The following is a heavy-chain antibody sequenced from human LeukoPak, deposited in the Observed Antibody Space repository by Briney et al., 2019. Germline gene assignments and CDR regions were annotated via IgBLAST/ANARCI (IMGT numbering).Heavy chain of an antibody. Sequence: ASVKVSCKASGYTFTSYGISWVRQAPGQGLEWMGWISAYNGNTNYAQKLQGRVTMTTDTSTSTAYMELRSLRPDDTAVYYCARAVDSSGYYPHNWFDPWGQGTLVTVSS. CDR2: ISAYNGNT. J-gene: IGHJ5*02. CDR3: ARAVDSSGYYPHNWFDP. D-gene: IGHD3-22*01. CDR1: GYTFTSYG. V-gene: IGHV1-18*01.